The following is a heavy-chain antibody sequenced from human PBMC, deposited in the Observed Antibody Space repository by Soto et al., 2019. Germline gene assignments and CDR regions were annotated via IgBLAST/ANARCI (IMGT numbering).Heavy chain of an antibody. Sequence: QLQLQESGSGLVKPSQTLSLTCAVSGGSISSGGYSWSWLRQPPGKGLEWIGYTYHSGSTYYNPSRKSRVTIAVDRSKIQLSLKLSSVTAADTAVYYCARFRYSSSRQLNWFDPWGQGTLVTVSS. V-gene: IGHV4-30-2*01. J-gene: IGHJ5*02. CDR3: ARFRYSSSRQLNWFDP. CDR2: TYHSGST. CDR1: GGSISSGGYS. D-gene: IGHD6-13*01.